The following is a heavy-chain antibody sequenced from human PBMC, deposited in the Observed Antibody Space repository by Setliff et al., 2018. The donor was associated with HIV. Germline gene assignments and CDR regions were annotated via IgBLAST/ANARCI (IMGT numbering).Heavy chain of an antibody. D-gene: IGHD3-22*01. CDR1: GGSISSGANY. CDR3: ARGNNGYYYDSSGYYH. V-gene: IGHV4-61*09. J-gene: IGHJ5*02. CDR2: SYTSGST. Sequence: PSETLSLTCTVSGGSISSGANYWSWIRQPAGKGLEWIGHSYTSGSTNYNPSLKSRVTISVDTSKNQFSLKLSSVTAADTAVYYCARGNNGYYYDSSGYYHWGQGTLVTVSS.